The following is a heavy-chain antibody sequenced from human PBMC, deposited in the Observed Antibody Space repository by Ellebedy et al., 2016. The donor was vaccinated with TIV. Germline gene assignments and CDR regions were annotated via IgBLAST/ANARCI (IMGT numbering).Heavy chain of an antibody. J-gene: IGHJ6*02. CDR1: GITFSNYA. D-gene: IGHD3-16*01. CDR2: ISGSGGST. V-gene: IGHV3-23*01. Sequence: GESLKISCAASGITFSNYAMAWVRQARGKGLEWVSGISGSGGSTYYADPVKGRFTISRDNANNTLYLQMNSLTVEDTALYYCVKMERNILVTYAGVNVNAMDVWGQGTAVTVSS. CDR3: VKMERNILVTYAGVNVNAMDV.